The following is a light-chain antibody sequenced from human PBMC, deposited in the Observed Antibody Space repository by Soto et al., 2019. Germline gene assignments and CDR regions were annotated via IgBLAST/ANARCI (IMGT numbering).Light chain of an antibody. CDR2: DAS. V-gene: IGKV3-11*01. CDR1: QRVSSY. J-gene: IGKJ3*01. Sequence: EIVLTQSPATLSLSPGERATLFCRASQRVSSYLAWYQQKPGQAPRLLIYDASNRATGIPARFSGSGSGTDFTLTIISLEPEDFAVYYCQQRSNRLFGPGTKVDIK. CDR3: QQRSNRL.